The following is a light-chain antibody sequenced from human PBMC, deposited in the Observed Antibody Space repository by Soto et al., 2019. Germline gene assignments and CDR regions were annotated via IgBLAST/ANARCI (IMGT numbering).Light chain of an antibody. CDR1: QSVSNNY. CDR2: GAS. V-gene: IGKV3D-20*02. J-gene: IGKJ1*01. Sequence: EIVLTQSPGTLSLSPVERATLSFRASQSVSNNYLAWYQQKPGQAPRLLIYGASNRATGIPDRFSGSGSGTDFTLTISRLEPEDFAVYYCQQRSNWLWTFGQGTKVDI. CDR3: QQRSNWLWT.